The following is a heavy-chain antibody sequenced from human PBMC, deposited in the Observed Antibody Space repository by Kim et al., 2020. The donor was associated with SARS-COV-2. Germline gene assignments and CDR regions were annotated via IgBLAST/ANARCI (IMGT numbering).Heavy chain of an antibody. CDR3: ARLPHYYGQRPPRTWRDY. J-gene: IGHJ4*02. CDR2: INHSGST. CDR1: GGSFSGYY. V-gene: IGHV4-34*01. Sequence: SETLSLTCAVYGGSFSGYYWSWIRQPPGKGLEWIGEINHSGSTNYNPSLKSRVTISVDTSKNQFSLKLSSVTAADTAVYYCARLPHYYGQRPPRTWRDYWGQGTLVTVSS. D-gene: IGHD3-10*01.